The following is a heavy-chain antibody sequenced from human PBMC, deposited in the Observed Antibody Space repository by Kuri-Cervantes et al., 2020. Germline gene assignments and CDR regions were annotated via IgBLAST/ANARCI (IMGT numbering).Heavy chain of an antibody. J-gene: IGHJ3*02. Sequence: GESLKISCAASGFTFSSYAMHWVRQAPGKGLEWVAVISYDGSNKYYADSVKGRFTISRDNAKNSLYLQMNSLRAEDTALYYCAKGLFGSGRGAFDIWGQGTMVTGSS. V-gene: IGHV3-30-3*01. D-gene: IGHD3-10*01. CDR3: AKGLFGSGRGAFDI. CDR1: GFTFSSYA. CDR2: ISYDGSNK.